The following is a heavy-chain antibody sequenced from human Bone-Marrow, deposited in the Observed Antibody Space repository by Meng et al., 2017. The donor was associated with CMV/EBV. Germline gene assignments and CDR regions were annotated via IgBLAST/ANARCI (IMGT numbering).Heavy chain of an antibody. CDR1: GFTFSTYG. CDR3: AKAGGRELLYYSYGMDL. CDR2: IWFDGSNK. Sequence: GGSLRLSCAAPGFTFSTYGMHWVRQAPGKGLEWVTFIWFDGSNKFYADSVKGRFTISRDNSKSTLYLQMNSLRAEDTAVYYCAKAGGRELLYYSYGMDLWGQGTTVTVSS. J-gene: IGHJ6*02. V-gene: IGHV3-30*02. D-gene: IGHD2/OR15-2a*01.